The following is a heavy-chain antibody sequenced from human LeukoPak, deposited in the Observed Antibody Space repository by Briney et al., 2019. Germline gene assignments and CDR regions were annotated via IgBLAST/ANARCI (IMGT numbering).Heavy chain of an antibody. CDR3: ATGRSGVVPAPILGVGPWAYYYAMDV. V-gene: IGHV4-34*01. Sequence: PSETLSLTCAVYDGSLSGHDWSWIRQPPGKGREGIGAINHSGSNNYNPSLQSRVTVSIHPSKHQFSLKLSSVTAADPAVYYCATGRSGVVPAPILGVGPWAYYYAMDVWGKGTTVSVSA. D-gene: IGHD2-2*02. CDR1: DGSLSGHD. CDR2: INHSGSN. J-gene: IGHJ6*04.